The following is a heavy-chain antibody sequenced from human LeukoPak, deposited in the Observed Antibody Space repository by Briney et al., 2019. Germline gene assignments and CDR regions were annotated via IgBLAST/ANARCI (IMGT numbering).Heavy chain of an antibody. J-gene: IGHJ4*02. CDR3: ARLDMVGATDFDY. D-gene: IGHD1-26*01. V-gene: IGHV5-10-1*01. CDR1: GYSFTSYW. CDR2: IDPSDSYT. Sequence: GESLKISCKGSGYSFTSYWITWVRQMPGKGLEWMGRIDPSDSYTNYSPFFQGHVTISADKSISTAYLQWSSLKASDTAVYYCARLDMVGATDFDYWGQGTLVTVSS.